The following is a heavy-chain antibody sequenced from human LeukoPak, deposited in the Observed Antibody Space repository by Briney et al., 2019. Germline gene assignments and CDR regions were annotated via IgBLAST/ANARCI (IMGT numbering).Heavy chain of an antibody. V-gene: IGHV3-11*01. CDR3: ARGLYDILTGSYYYGMDV. D-gene: IGHD3-9*01. CDR1: GFTFSDYY. Sequence: GGSLRLSCAASGFTFSDYYMSWVRQAPGKGLEWVSYISSSGSTIYYADSVKGRFALSRHNAKNSLYLQMNSLRAEDTAVYYCARGLYDILTGSYYYGMDVWGQGTTVTVSS. J-gene: IGHJ6*02. CDR2: ISSSGSTI.